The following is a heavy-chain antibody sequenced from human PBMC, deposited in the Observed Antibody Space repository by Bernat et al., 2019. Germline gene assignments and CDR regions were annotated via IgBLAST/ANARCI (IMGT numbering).Heavy chain of an antibody. CDR2: ISYDGSNK. CDR1: GFTFSSYG. D-gene: IGHD3-3*01. Sequence: QVQLVESGGGVVQPGRSLRLSCAASGFTFSSYGMHWVRQAPGKGLEWVGVISYDGSNKYYADSVKSRITISRDNVKNTLDLHMNSLRAEDTAVYYCAKDLSQIFGVVINTYYYYGMDVWGQGTTVTVSS. CDR3: AKDLSQIFGVVINTYYYYGMDV. J-gene: IGHJ6*02. V-gene: IGHV3-30*18.